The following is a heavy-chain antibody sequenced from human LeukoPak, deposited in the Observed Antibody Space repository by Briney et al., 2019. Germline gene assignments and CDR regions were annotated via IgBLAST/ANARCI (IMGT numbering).Heavy chain of an antibody. V-gene: IGHV3-23*01. CDR2: ISGSGGST. D-gene: IGHD6-19*01. CDR1: GFTFSTYD. Sequence: GGSLRLSCAASGFTFSTYDRTWVRQAPGKGLEWVSRISGSGGSTYYADSVKGRFTTSRDNSKNTLYLQMNGLRAEDTAVYYCAKDLAAVPGNKYFAYWGQGTLVTVSS. CDR3: AKDLAAVPGNKYFAY. J-gene: IGHJ4*02.